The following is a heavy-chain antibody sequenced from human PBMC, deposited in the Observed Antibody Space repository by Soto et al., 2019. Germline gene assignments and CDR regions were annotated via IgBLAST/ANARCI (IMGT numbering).Heavy chain of an antibody. CDR3: VTSVPRSGWYYFDH. CDR2: INAGTGNT. CDR1: GYTFTNYA. J-gene: IGHJ4*02. V-gene: IGHV1-3*05. Sequence: QVQLVQSGAEEKKPGASVKVSCKASGYTFTNYAIHCVRQAPGQRLEWMGWINAGTGNTQYSQNFQGRVTITRDTSATTAYMELNSLRSEDTAVYYCVTSVPRSGWYYFDHWGQGTLVTVSS. D-gene: IGHD6-19*01.